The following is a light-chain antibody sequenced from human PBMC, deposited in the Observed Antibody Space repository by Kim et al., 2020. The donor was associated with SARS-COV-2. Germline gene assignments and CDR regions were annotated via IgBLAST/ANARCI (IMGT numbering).Light chain of an antibody. CDR3: QVWDSSTAV. V-gene: IGLV3-9*01. J-gene: IGLJ3*02. Sequence: SYELTQPLSVSVALGQTARITCGGNNIGSKNVYWYQQKPGQAPVLVIYRDTNRPSEIPERFSGSNSGNTATLTISRAQAGDETDYYCQVWDSSTAVFGGGTKVTVL. CDR2: RDT. CDR1: NIGSKN.